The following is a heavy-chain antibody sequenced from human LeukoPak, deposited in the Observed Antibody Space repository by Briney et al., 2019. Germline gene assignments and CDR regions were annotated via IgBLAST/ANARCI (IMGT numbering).Heavy chain of an antibody. CDR1: GLTFRNYW. D-gene: IGHD6-19*01. V-gene: IGHV3-7*03. CDR2: IKQDGSDR. Sequence: GSLRLSCAASGLTFRNYWMSWVRQAPGTGLEWVANIKQDGSDRNYVTSVRGRFTISRDNAESSLYLQMNSLRAEDTALYYCVRNLAVAGTCFDSWGQGTLVTVSS. J-gene: IGHJ4*02. CDR3: VRNLAVAGTCFDS.